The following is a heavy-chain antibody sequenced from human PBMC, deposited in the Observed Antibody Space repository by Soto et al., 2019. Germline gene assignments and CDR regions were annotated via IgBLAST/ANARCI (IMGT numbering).Heavy chain of an antibody. J-gene: IGHJ6*03. V-gene: IGHV3-30*18. CDR2: ISYDGSNK. Sequence: GGSLRLSCAASGFTFSSYGMHWVRQAPGKGLEWVAVISYDGSNKYYADSVKGRFTISRDNSKNTLYLQMNSLRAEDTAVYYCAKDRAPYYYYMDVWGKGTTVTVSS. CDR3: AKDRAPYYYYMDV. CDR1: GFTFSSYG. D-gene: IGHD3-10*01.